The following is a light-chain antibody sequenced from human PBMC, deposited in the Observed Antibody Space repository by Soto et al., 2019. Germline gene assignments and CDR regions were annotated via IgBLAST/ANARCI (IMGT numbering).Light chain of an antibody. CDR1: QTISRW. CDR2: DAS. V-gene: IGKV1-5*01. J-gene: IGKJ5*01. Sequence: DIQITQSPSTLSASVGDEVTIACRASQTISRWLAWYQQKPGRAPKLLIYDASTLESGVPSRFSGSGSETEFTLTISRLQPDDFATYFCHSRAFGQGTRLEIK. CDR3: HSRA.